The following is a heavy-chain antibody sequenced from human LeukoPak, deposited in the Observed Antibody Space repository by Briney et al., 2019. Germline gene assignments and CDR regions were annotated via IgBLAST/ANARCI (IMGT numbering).Heavy chain of an antibody. J-gene: IGHJ4*02. CDR2: IFSSSTYV. Sequence: GGSLRLSCAASGFAFNTYSMNWVRQAPGRGLEWVSFIFSSSTYVYYTDSVKGRFTISRDNARNSLYLQMDNLRAEDTGVYYCARDFYDGFALDYWGQGTLVTVSS. V-gene: IGHV3-21*03. CDR3: ARDFYDGFALDY. D-gene: IGHD2/OR15-2a*01. CDR1: GFAFNTYS.